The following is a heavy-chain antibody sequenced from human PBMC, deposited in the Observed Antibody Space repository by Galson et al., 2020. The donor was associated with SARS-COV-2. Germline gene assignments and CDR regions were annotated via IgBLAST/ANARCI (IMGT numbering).Heavy chain of an antibody. Sequence: ASETLSLTCTVSGASIRSGNYYWSWIRRHPGKGLEWIGYIYYSVKTSYNPSLKSRVTISIDTSKNQFSLNLSSVTVADTAVYYCARGITTPWNKWFDPWGQGTLVTVSS. J-gene: IGHJ5*02. CDR1: GASIRSGNYY. V-gene: IGHV4-31*03. D-gene: IGHD4-4*01. CDR2: IYYSVKT. CDR3: ARGITTPWNKWFDP.